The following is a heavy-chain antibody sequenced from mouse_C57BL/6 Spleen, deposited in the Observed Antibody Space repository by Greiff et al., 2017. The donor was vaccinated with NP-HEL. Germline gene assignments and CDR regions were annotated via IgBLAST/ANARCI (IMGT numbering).Heavy chain of an antibody. J-gene: IGHJ3*01. Sequence: EVQLQQSGPELVKPGASVKMSCKASGYTFTDYNMPWVKQSHGKSLEWIGYINPNNGGTSYNQKFKGKATLTVNKSSSTAYMELRSLTSEDSAVYYCTNDYDGWFAYWGQGTLVTVSA. CDR2: INPNNGGT. V-gene: IGHV1-22*01. CDR3: TNDYDGWFAY. CDR1: GYTFTDYN. D-gene: IGHD2-4*01.